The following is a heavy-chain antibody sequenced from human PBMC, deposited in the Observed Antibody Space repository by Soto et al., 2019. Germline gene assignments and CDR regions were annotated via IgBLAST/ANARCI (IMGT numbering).Heavy chain of an antibody. CDR2: FDPKDGKV. D-gene: IGHD2-8*02. V-gene: IGHV1-24*01. CDR1: GYSLTELS. J-gene: IGHJ5*02. Sequence: ASVKVSCKASGYSLTELSIHWVRQAPGKGLEWMGGFDPKDGKVVYAQTLAARVTMTEDTATDTVYMELESLTSEDTAVYHCATVRGVGRYWFDTWGPGILVTVSS. CDR3: ATVRGVGRYWFDT.